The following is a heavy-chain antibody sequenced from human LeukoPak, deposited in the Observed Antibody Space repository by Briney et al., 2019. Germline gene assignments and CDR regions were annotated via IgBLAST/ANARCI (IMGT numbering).Heavy chain of an antibody. J-gene: IGHJ6*02. CDR1: GYTFINYW. CDR2: IYPDDSDI. CDR3: ARRVYCGGDCTRAYYSYYAMDV. D-gene: IGHD2-21*02. Sequence: GESLKISCKTSGYTFINYWIGWVRQMPGKGLEWMGIIYPDDSDIKYSPSFQGQVTISADKSITTAYLQWSSLKASDTAVYYCARRVYCGGDCTRAYYSYYAMDVWGQGTTVTVSS. V-gene: IGHV5-51*01.